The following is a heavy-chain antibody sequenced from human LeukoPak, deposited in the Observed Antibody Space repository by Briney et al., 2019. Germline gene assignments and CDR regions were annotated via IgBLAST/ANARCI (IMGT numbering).Heavy chain of an antibody. D-gene: IGHD6-6*01. CDR1: GFTFSSYG. Sequence: PGGSLRLSCAASGFTFSSYGMHWVRQAPGKGLEWVAFIRYDGSNKYYTDSVKGRFTISRDNSKNTLYLQMNSLRAEDTAVYYCAKDQANLVYYFDYWGQGTLVTVSS. CDR3: AKDQANLVYYFDY. CDR2: IRYDGSNK. V-gene: IGHV3-30*02. J-gene: IGHJ4*02.